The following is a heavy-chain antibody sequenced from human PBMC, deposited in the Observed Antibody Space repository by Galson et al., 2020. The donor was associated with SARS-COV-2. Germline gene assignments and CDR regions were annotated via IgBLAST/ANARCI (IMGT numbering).Heavy chain of an antibody. CDR1: GGSISSSSYY. Sequence: SETLSLTCTVSGGSISSSSYYWGWIRQPPGKGLEWIGSIYYSGSTYYNPSLKIRVTISVDTSKNQFSLKLSSVTAADTAVYYCARLPYYYDSSYAFDIWGQGTMVTVSS. CDR2: IYYSGST. V-gene: IGHV4-39*01. CDR3: ARLPYYYDSSYAFDI. D-gene: IGHD3-22*01. J-gene: IGHJ3*02.